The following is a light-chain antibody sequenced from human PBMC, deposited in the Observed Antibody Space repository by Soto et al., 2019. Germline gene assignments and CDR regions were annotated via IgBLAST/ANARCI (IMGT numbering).Light chain of an antibody. CDR2: DVS. CDR1: NSDVGGYNY. Sequence: QSALTQPASVSGSPGQSITISCTGTNSDVGGYNYVSWYQQHPGKAPKLLIYDVSNRPSGVSNRISASKSGNTASLTISGLQAEDEADYYCSSHTSSSTRVVFGGGTKLTVL. V-gene: IGLV2-14*01. CDR3: SSHTSSSTRVV. J-gene: IGLJ2*01.